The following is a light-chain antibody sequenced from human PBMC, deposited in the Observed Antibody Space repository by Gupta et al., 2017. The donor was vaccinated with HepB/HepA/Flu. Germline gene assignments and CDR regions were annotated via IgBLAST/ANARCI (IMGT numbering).Light chain of an antibody. CDR1: QGISSY. CDR2: AAS. J-gene: IGKJ5*01. CDR3: QQRNSSPIT. Sequence: DIQLTQSPSFLSASVGDRVTITCRASQGISSYLAWYQQKPGKAPKLLIYAASTVQSGDPSRFSGSGSGTEFTLTISSLQPEDFATYYCQQRNSSPITFGQGTLMEIK. V-gene: IGKV1-9*01.